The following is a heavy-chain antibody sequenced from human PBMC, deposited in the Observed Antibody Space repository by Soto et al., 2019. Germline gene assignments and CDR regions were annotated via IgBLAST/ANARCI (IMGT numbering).Heavy chain of an antibody. V-gene: IGHV4-4*02. J-gene: IGHJ6*02. Sequence: PSETLSLTCFVSGDSINNTYWWSWVRQAPEKGLEWIGEIYHTGGRSYMPSLRGRITLSVDTSKNQFSLKLTSVTAADTAVYYCARTKSLFYYYGMDVWGQGTTVTVSS. CDR2: IYHTGGR. CDR3: ARTKSLFYYYGMDV. CDR1: GDSINNTYW.